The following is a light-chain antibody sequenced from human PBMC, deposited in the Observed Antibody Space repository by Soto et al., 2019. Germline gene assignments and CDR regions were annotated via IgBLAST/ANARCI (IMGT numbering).Light chain of an antibody. CDR2: GAS. CDR3: QQYNKWPLT. V-gene: IGKV3-15*01. CDR1: QSVSSN. Sequence: EIVMTQSPATLSLSPGERATLSCRASQSVSSNLAWYQQKPGQAPRLLIYGASTRATGIPARFSGSGSGTEFTLTIGSLQSEDFAVYYCQQYNKWPLTFGQGTKVEIK. J-gene: IGKJ1*01.